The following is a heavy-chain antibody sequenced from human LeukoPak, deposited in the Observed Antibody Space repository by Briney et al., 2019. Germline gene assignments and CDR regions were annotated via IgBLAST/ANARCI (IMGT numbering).Heavy chain of an antibody. CDR3: AEDTDTFGGVIIH. Sequence: PGRSLRLSCAASGFTFDDYAMHWVRQAPGKGLEWVLGISWNSGSIGYADSVKGRFTISRDNAKNSLYLQMNSLRAEDTALYYCAEDTDTFGGVIIHWGQGTLVTVSS. CDR1: GFTFDDYA. CDR2: ISWNSGSI. J-gene: IGHJ4*02. D-gene: IGHD3-16*01. V-gene: IGHV3-9*01.